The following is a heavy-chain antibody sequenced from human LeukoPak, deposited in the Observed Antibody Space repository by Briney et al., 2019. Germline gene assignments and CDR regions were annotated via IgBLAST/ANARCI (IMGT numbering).Heavy chain of an antibody. J-gene: IGHJ4*02. Sequence: PGGSLTLSCAASGFTYSRYLIRWARPAQGKALEWVANIKQNGSEKYYVDSVKGRFIISRDNAKNSLYLQMNSLRAEATSVHYCAKVRAVAGVYFDYWAQGTFGSVSS. CDR1: GFTYSRYL. CDR2: IKQNGSEK. CDR3: AKVRAVAGVYFDY. V-gene: IGHV3-7*03. D-gene: IGHD6-19*01.